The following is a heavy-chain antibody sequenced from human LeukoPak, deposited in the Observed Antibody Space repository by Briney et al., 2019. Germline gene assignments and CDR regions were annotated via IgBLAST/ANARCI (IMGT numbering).Heavy chain of an antibody. V-gene: IGHV4-59*05. J-gene: IGHJ4*02. CDR3: ARLLAGTEDY. Sequence: SETLSLTCTVFGGSISSYYLSWIRQPPGKGLEWIGSIYYSGSTYYNPSLKSRVTISVDTSKTQFSLKLSSGTAADTAVYYCARLLAGTEDYWGQGTLVTVSS. CDR1: GGSISSYY. D-gene: IGHD6-13*01. CDR2: IYYSGST.